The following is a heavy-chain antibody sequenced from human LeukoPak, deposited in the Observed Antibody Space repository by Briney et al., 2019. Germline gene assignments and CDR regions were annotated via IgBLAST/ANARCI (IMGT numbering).Heavy chain of an antibody. Sequence: GGSLRLSCAASGFIFTNYNLNWVRQAPGKGLEWISSISGGSTYIYYADSVKGRFTISRDNAKNSLYLQMNSLRAEDTAVYYCARDGDEGFLEWFRAFDIWGQGTMVTVSS. CDR1: GFIFTNYN. V-gene: IGHV3-21*01. CDR2: ISGGSTYI. J-gene: IGHJ3*02. CDR3: ARDGDEGFLEWFRAFDI. D-gene: IGHD3-3*01.